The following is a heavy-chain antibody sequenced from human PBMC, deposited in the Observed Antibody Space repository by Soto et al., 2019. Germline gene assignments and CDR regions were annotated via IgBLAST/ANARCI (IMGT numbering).Heavy chain of an antibody. CDR2: IYHSGST. Sequence: SETLSLTCAVSGGSISRSNWWSWGRQPPGKGLEWIGEIYHSGSTNYNPSLKSRVTISVDKSKNRFSLKLSSVTAADTAVYYCARGFSVYYGSGSYYNDYYYYYGMDVWGQGTTVTVSS. J-gene: IGHJ6*02. CDR1: GGSISRSNW. CDR3: ARGFSVYYGSGSYYNDYYYYYGMDV. D-gene: IGHD3-10*01. V-gene: IGHV4-4*02.